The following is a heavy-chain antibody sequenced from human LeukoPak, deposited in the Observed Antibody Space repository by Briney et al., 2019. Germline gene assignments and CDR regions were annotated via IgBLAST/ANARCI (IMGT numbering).Heavy chain of an antibody. Sequence: SETLSLTCTASTGSISSYYWSWFRQPPGKGLEWIGYIYYTGSTNYNPSLTGRATISVHPSKNQFSLKLSSVTAADTAVYYCARDRDSSGYYGSYAFYIWGQGTMVTVSS. CDR3: ARDRDSSGYYGSYAFYI. J-gene: IGHJ3*02. CDR2: IYYTGST. D-gene: IGHD3-22*01. CDR1: TGSISSYY. V-gene: IGHV4-59*01.